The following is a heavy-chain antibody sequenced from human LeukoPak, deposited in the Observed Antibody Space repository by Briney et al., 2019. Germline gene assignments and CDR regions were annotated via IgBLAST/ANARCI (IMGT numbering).Heavy chain of an antibody. J-gene: IGHJ4*02. D-gene: IGHD3-3*01. Sequence: SRTLSLTCTVSGGSISSGSYYWSWIRQPAGKGLEWIGRIYTSGSTNYNPSLKSRVTISVDTSKNQFSLKLSSVTAADTAVYYCAREAAIFGVVIIDYWGQGTLVTVSS. CDR1: GGSISSGSYY. CDR3: AREAAIFGVVIIDY. V-gene: IGHV4-61*02. CDR2: IYTSGST.